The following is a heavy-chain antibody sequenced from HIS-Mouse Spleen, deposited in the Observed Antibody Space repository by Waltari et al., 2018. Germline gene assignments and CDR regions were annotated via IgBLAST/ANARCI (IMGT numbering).Heavy chain of an antibody. D-gene: IGHD6-13*01. V-gene: IGHV3-30-3*01. CDR2: ISYDGSNK. CDR1: GFTFSSYA. Sequence: QVQLEESGGGVVQPGRSLRLSCAASGFTFSSYAWPWVRQAPGKGLEWVAVISYDGSNKYYADSVKGRFTISRDNSKNTLYLQMNSLRAEDTAVYYCAREPRAAAGNWFDPWGQGTLVTVSS. J-gene: IGHJ5*02. CDR3: AREPRAAAGNWFDP.